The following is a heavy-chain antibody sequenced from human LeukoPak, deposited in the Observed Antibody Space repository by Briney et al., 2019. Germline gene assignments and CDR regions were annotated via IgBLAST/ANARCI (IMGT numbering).Heavy chain of an antibody. Sequence: GSLRLSCAATGFTFSSYAMSWVRQAPGKGLEWVSGISTAGGNTYYADSVKGRFTISRGNSKNTLYVQMNSLRAEGTAVYYCAKVRFLEWYRGGFDIWGLGTMVTVSS. D-gene: IGHD3-3*01. CDR3: AKVRFLEWYRGGFDI. V-gene: IGHV3-23*01. CDR1: GFTFSSYA. J-gene: IGHJ3*02. CDR2: ISTAGGNT.